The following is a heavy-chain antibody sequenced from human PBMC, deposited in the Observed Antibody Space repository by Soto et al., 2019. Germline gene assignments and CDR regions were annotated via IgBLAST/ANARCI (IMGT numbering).Heavy chain of an antibody. CDR1: GFMFNTYW. CDR3: ARDRSYNMDV. V-gene: IGHV3-74*01. Sequence: GSLRLSCAASGFMFNTYWMHWVRQAPGKGLTWVSRINGDGSGINYADSVKGRFTISRDNAKNTLYLQMSSLTAGDSAVYYCARDRSYNMDVWGQGT. D-gene: IGHD1-1*01. J-gene: IGHJ6*02. CDR2: INGDGSGI.